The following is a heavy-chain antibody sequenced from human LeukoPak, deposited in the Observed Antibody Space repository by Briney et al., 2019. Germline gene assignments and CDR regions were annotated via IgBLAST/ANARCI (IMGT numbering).Heavy chain of an antibody. Sequence: GESLKISCKASGYTFTNYWIAWVRQMPGKGLEWMGIIYPGDSDIRYSPSFQGQVTISADKSISTAYLQWNSLKASDTAMYYCARREEGQLVPNFDYWGQGTLVTVSS. D-gene: IGHD6-13*01. J-gene: IGHJ4*02. CDR2: IYPGDSDI. V-gene: IGHV5-51*01. CDR3: ARREEGQLVPNFDY. CDR1: GYTFTNYW.